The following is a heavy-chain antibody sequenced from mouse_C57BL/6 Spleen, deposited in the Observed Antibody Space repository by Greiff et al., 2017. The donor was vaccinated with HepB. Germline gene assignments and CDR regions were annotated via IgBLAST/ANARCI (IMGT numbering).Heavy chain of an antibody. CDR1: GYTFTSYW. V-gene: IGHV1-52*01. CDR3: ARSHYYGSSYGYFDV. J-gene: IGHJ1*03. CDR2: IDPSDSET. Sequence: QVQLQQPGAELVRPGSSVKLSCKASGYTFTSYWMHWVKQRPIQGLEWIGNIDPSDSETHYNQKFKDKATLTVDKSSSTAYMQLSSLTSEDSAVYCCARSHYYGSSYGYFDVWGTGTTVTVSS. D-gene: IGHD1-1*01.